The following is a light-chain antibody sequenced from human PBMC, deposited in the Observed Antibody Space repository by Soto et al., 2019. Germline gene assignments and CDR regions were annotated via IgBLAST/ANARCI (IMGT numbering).Light chain of an antibody. V-gene: IGLV2-11*01. Sequence: QAVVTQPHSVSGSPGQSVTISCTGTSSDVGYYNYVSWYQQHPGTAPKLVIYDVTVRPSGVPDRFSGSKSVNTASLTISGLQAEDEADYYCCSYAGSYTFYVFGSGTKVTVL. J-gene: IGLJ1*01. CDR3: CSYAGSYTFYV. CDR2: DVT. CDR1: SSDVGYYNY.